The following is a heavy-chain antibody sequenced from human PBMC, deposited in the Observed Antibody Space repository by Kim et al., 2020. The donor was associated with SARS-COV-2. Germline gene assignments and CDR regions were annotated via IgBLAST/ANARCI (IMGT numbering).Heavy chain of an antibody. V-gene: IGHV1-45*02. Sequence: SVKVSCKTSVWTFTYVCLHWVRQAPGQPPDWMGCIIPYNGNTDYAPKFKGRLTLSRETSLRAMYMELRGLGPEDTAMYYCARSPQNNAGRTDNALDVWGKGPLVTVSS. J-gene: IGHJ3*01. CDR3: ARSPQNNAGRTDNALDV. CDR2: IIPYNGNT. D-gene: IGHD1-1*01. CDR1: VWTFTYVC.